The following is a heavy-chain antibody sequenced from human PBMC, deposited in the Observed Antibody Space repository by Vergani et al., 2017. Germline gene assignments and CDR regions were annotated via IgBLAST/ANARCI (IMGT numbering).Heavy chain of an antibody. D-gene: IGHD1-1*01. J-gene: IGHJ4*02. V-gene: IGHV5-51*01. CDR3: ARHTTYTDS. Sequence: EVELVQSGPEMRKPGESVKISCKGSEYSFGNYWIGWVRQMPGKGLEWMGIIYPADSDTRYSPSFQGQVTISGDKSISTAFLQWDSLKASDTALYYCARHTTYTDSWGQGTLVTVSS. CDR2: IYPADSDT. CDR1: EYSFGNYW.